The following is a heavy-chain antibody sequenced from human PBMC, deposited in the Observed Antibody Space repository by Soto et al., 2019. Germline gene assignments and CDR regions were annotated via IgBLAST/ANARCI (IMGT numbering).Heavy chain of an antibody. CDR1: GYTFTSYG. Sequence: ASVKVSCKASGYTFTSYGISWVRQAPGQGLEWMGWISAYNGNTNYAQKLQGRVTMTTDTSTSTAYMELRSLRSDDTAVYYCARVRVTMIVVAETWFDPWGQGTLVTVS. J-gene: IGHJ5*02. CDR2: ISAYNGNT. D-gene: IGHD3-22*01. V-gene: IGHV1-18*01. CDR3: ARVRVTMIVVAETWFDP.